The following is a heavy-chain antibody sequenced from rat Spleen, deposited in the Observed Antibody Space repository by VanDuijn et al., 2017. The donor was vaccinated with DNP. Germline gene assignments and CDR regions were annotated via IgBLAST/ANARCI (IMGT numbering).Heavy chain of an antibody. CDR3: ARCYYDGTYYYVFMDA. J-gene: IGHJ4*01. CDR1: GFTFSDHN. CDR2: INCDGSIT. Sequence: EVQLVESGGDLVQPGRSLKLSCTASGFTFSDHNMAWVRQAPKKGLEWVATINCDGSITYYRDSVKGRFTISRDNAKSTLYLQMDSLRSEDTATYYCARCYYDGTYYYVFMDAWGQGASVTVSS. V-gene: IGHV5-7*01. D-gene: IGHD1-12*02.